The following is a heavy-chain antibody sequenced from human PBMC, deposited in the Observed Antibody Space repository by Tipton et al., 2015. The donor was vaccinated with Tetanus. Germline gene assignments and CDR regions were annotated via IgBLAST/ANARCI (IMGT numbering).Heavy chain of an antibody. V-gene: IGHV3-74*01. Sequence: SLRLSCTASGFTISSHWIHWVRQAPGKGLVWVSRINPDGTTIDYADSVKGRFTISRDDAKNTLYLHMNSLRVEDTAVYYCARAGDFRFDYWGQGTLVTVSS. J-gene: IGHJ4*02. CDR3: ARAGDFRFDY. D-gene: IGHD4-17*01. CDR1: GFTISSHW. CDR2: INPDGTTI.